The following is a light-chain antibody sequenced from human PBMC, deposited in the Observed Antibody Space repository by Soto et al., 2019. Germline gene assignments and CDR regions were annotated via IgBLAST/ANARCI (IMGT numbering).Light chain of an antibody. CDR1: NSNIGNNY. CDR2: ENA. Sequence: QSVLTQPPSVSAAPGQKVTISCSGSNSNIGNNYVYWYQQFPGAAPKLLMCENAKRASGIPDRFSGSKSGTAATLAITGIQTGDEADYYCGTWDSGLSGFVFGTGTKVTVL. CDR3: GTWDSGLSGFV. J-gene: IGLJ1*01. V-gene: IGLV1-51*02.